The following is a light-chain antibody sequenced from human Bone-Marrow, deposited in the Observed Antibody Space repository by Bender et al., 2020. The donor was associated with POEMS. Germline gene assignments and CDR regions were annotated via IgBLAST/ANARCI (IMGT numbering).Light chain of an antibody. J-gene: IGLJ3*02. CDR1: NIGTKS. CDR2: DDS. CDR3: QVWDTDSDHWV. Sequence: SFVLTQPPSVSVAPGRTARITCGGNNIGTKSVHWYQQKPGQAPVLVVHDDSDRPSGTPDRFSGSNAGNTATLTISRVEAGDEADYYCQVWDTDSDHWVFGGGTKLTVL. V-gene: IGLV3-21*03.